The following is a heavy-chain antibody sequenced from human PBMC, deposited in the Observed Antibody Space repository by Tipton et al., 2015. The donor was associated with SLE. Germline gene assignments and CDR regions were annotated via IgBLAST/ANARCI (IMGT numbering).Heavy chain of an antibody. D-gene: IGHD1-26*01. CDR3: ASQDGTFDI. J-gene: IGHJ3*02. V-gene: IGHV4-59*08. Sequence: LRLSCAVYGGSFSGYYWSWIRQPPGKGLEWIGYIYYSGSTNYNPSLKSRVTISVDTSKNQFSLKLSSVTAADTAVYYCASQDGTFDIWGQGTMVTVSS. CDR2: IYYSGST. CDR1: GGSFSGYY.